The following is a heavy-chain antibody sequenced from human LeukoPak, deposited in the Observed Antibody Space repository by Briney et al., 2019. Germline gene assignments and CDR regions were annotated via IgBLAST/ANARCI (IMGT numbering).Heavy chain of an antibody. V-gene: IGHV4-30-2*01. CDR1: GGSISSGGYY. J-gene: IGHJ3*02. D-gene: IGHD6-19*01. CDR2: IYHSGST. CDR3: AKGGSGWSDAFDI. Sequence: SSETLSLTCTVSGGSISSGGYYWSWIRQPPGKGLEWIGYIYHSGSTYYNPSLKSRVTISVDRSKNQFSLKLSSVTAADTALYYCAKGGSGWSDAFDIWGQGTMVTVSS.